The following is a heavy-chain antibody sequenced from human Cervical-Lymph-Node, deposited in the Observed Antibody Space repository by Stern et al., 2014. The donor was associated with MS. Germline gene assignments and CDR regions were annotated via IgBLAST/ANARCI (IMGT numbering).Heavy chain of an antibody. D-gene: IGHD2-8*01. Sequence: QVQLVQSGPEVKKPGASVKVSCKASGYTFSNFGISWVRQAPGQGLEWMGWIGAFNGNTKYARKIQGRVTMTTDTSTRTAYMELTSLASDDTAVYYCARDGHYATTYFDHWGQGTLVTVSS. V-gene: IGHV1-18*01. CDR1: GYTFSNFG. CDR3: ARDGHYATTYFDH. J-gene: IGHJ4*02. CDR2: IGAFNGNT.